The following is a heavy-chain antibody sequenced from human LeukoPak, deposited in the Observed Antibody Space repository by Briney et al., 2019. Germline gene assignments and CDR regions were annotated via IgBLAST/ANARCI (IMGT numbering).Heavy chain of an antibody. CDR2: IDQDGSQK. J-gene: IGHJ3*01. CDR3: LVTTRSYAFDF. D-gene: IGHD5-12*01. V-gene: IGHV3-7*01. CDR1: GFTFNNYW. Sequence: GGSLRLSCAASGFTFNNYWMSWVRQAPGKGLEWVANIDQDGSQKNYVDSVKGRFTNSRDNAKNSLYVQMNSLRAEDTAVYYCLVTTRSYAFDFWGQGTMVTVSS.